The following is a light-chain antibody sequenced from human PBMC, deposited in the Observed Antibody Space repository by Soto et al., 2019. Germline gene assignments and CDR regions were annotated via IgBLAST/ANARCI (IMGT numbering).Light chain of an antibody. CDR1: QGISSY. CDR2: AAS. Sequence: AIRMTQSPSSFSASTGDRVTITCRASQGISSYLAWYQQKPGKAPKLLIYAASTLQSGVPSRFSGSGSGTDFTLTISCLQSEYFATYYCQQYYSYPHTFGQGTNVEIK. J-gene: IGKJ1*01. CDR3: QQYYSYPHT. V-gene: IGKV1-8*01.